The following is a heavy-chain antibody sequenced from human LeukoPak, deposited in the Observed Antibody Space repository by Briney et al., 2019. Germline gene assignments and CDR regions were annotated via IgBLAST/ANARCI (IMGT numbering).Heavy chain of an antibody. D-gene: IGHD6-13*01. CDR2: IYYSGST. CDR3: ARATRAAANAFDI. Sequence: PSATLSLTCTVSGGSISSYYWSWIRQPPGEGLEWIGYIYYSGSTNYNPSLKSRVTISVETSKNQFSLKLSSVTAADTAVYYCARATRAAANAFDIWGQGTMVTVSS. J-gene: IGHJ3*02. V-gene: IGHV4-59*01. CDR1: GGSISSYY.